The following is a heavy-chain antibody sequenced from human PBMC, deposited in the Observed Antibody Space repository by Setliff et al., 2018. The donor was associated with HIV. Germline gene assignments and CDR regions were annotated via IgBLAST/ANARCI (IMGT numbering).Heavy chain of an antibody. V-gene: IGHV3-23*01. J-gene: IGHJ4*02. CDR3: ATDSSGYYAY. CDR1: GLSFSSYV. Sequence: QPGGSLRLSCAASGLSFSSYVMSWVRQAPGKGLEWVSGISGSGGSTYYADSVKGRFTISRDNSKNKVYLQMNNLRAEDTAVYYCATDSSGYYAYWGQGTLVTVSS. D-gene: IGHD3-22*01. CDR2: ISGSGGST.